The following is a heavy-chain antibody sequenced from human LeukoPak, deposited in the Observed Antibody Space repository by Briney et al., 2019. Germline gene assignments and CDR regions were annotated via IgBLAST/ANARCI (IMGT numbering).Heavy chain of an antibody. CDR2: IYYSGTT. CDR1: GGSISSYY. CDR3: XXXXSGGPYYYGMDV. D-gene: IGHD2-15*01. J-gene: IGHJ6*02. Sequence: SETLSLTCSVSGGSISSYYWSWVRQPPGKGLEWIGYIYYSGTTNYNPALKSRVTILVDTSKDQCSLRLSSVTAADEARYYCXXXXSGGPYYYGMDVWGQGTKVTVSS. V-gene: IGHV4-59*01.